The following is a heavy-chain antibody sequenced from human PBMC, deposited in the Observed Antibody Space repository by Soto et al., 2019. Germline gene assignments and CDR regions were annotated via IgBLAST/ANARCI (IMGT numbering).Heavy chain of an antibody. CDR2: IIPILGIA. CDR1: GGTFSSYT. CDR3: ARGGHYDILTGNTYNWFDP. J-gene: IGHJ5*02. V-gene: IGHV1-69*02. D-gene: IGHD3-9*01. Sequence: ASVKVSCKASGGTFSSYTISWVRQAPGQGLEWMGRIIPILGIANYAQKFQGRVTITADKSTSTAYMELSSLRSEDTAVYYCARGGHYDILTGNTYNWFDPWGQGTLVTVSS.